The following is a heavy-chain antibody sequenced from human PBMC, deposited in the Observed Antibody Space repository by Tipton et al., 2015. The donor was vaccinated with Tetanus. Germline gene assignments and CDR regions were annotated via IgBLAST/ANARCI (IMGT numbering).Heavy chain of an antibody. J-gene: IGHJ4*02. CDR2: IYYSGSS. V-gene: IGHV4-39*07. Sequence: TLSLTCNVSGASMSSSSYYWDWIRQPPGKGLEWIGSIYYSGSSYYNPSLESRVTISLDTSKNRFSLKLTSVTAADTAVYYCASDPALMGNFDYWGQGTLVTVSS. CDR1: GASMSSSSYY. CDR3: ASDPALMGNFDY. D-gene: IGHD2-2*01.